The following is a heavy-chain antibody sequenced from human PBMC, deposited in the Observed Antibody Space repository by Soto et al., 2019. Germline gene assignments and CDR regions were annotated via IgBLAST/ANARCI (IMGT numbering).Heavy chain of an antibody. Sequence: EVQLVESGGGLVQPGGSLKLSCAASGFTFSGSALHWVRQASGKGLEWVGRIRSKGNNYATAYGASLKGRFTISRDDSKNTAYLRMNSLNTEDTAVYYCSRQASDFWSGKPHYYMDVWGKGTTVTVAS. CDR2: IRSKGNNYAT. CDR3: SRQASDFWSGKPHYYMDV. J-gene: IGHJ6*03. V-gene: IGHV3-73*01. D-gene: IGHD3-3*01. CDR1: GFTFSGSA.